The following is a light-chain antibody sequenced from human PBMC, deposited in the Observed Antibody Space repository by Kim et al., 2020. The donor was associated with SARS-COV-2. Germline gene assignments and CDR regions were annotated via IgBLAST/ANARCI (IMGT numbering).Light chain of an antibody. CDR3: QVWDISSDHPCV. Sequence: SYELTQPPSVSVAPGKTARITCGGNNIGSKTVQWYQQKPGQAPVLVIFYDSDRPSGIPERFSGSNSGNTATLTISRVEAGDGADYYCQVWDISSDHPCVF. J-gene: IGLJ1*01. CDR1: NIGSKT. CDR2: YDS. V-gene: IGLV3-21*04.